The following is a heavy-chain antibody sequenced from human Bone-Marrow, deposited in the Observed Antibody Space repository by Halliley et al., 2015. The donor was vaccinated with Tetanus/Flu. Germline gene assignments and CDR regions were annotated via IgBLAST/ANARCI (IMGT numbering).Heavy chain of an antibody. V-gene: IGHV4-59*01. CDR2: IYYSGRT. CDR1: GGSLSPYY. CDR3: ASQGTSFYYYGLTV. J-gene: IGHJ6*02. D-gene: IGHD1-1*01. Sequence: TLSLTCTVSGGSLSPYYWSWIRQPPGKGLDWIGYIYYSGRTNYNPSFQSRVTISLDSSKNQFSLNLSSVTAADTAVYYCASQGTSFYYYGLTVWGQGTAVTVSS.